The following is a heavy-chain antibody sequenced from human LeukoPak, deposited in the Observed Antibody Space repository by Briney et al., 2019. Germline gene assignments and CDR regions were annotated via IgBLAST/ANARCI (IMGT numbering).Heavy chain of an antibody. J-gene: IGHJ4*02. CDR3: ARERAAYCTGDCHSFDY. Sequence: SQTLSLTCTVSGGSISSGDYYWNWIRQSPGKGLEWIGYIYYSESTYYNPSLRSRVTISIDRSKDQFSLKMTSVTAADTATYFCARERAAYCTGDCHSFDYWGQGILVTVTS. CDR1: GGSISSGDYY. CDR2: IYYSEST. D-gene: IGHD2-21*02. V-gene: IGHV4-30-4*01.